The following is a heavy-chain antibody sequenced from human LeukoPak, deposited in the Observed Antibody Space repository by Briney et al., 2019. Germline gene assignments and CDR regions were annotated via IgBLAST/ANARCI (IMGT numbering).Heavy chain of an antibody. J-gene: IGHJ6*04. V-gene: IGHV3-30*18. D-gene: IGHD2-15*01. CDR3: AKLDCSGGSCYGFDYYYYGMDV. Sequence: GRSLRLSCAASGFTFSSYGMHWVRQAPGKGLEWVAVISYDGSNKYYADSVKGRLTISRDNSKNTLYLQMNSLRAEDTAVYYCAKLDCSGGSCYGFDYYYYGMDVWGKGTTVTVSS. CDR1: GFTFSSYG. CDR2: ISYDGSNK.